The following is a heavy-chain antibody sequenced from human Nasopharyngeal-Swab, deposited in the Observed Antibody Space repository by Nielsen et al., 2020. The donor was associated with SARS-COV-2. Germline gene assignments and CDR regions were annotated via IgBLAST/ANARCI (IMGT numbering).Heavy chain of an antibody. CDR3: ARIGKRYYFDY. V-gene: IGHV2-70*11. CDR1: GFSLSTTGMC. CDR2: IDWDDDK. D-gene: IGHD5-24*01. J-gene: IGHJ4*02. Sequence: SGPMLVKPTQTLRLTCTLSGFSLSTTGMCVNWVRQAPGKALEWLARIDWDDDKYYRKSLKTRLTISKDTSNNQVVLTMTNMDPMDTGIYYCARIGKRYYFDYWGQGTLVTVSS.